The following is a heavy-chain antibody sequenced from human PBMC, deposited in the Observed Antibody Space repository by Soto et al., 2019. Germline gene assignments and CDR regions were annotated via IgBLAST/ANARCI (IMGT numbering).Heavy chain of an antibody. V-gene: IGHV3-23*01. CDR1: GFTFSSYG. J-gene: IGHJ1*01. Sequence: EVQLLESGGGLVQPEGSLRLSCEASGFTFSSYGMSWARQAPGKGLEWVSGISGGGGTTYYADSVKGRFTISRDNSKNTLYLQVNSLRAEDTAVYYCAKDQAAGGTISRYFQDWGQGTLVTVSS. CDR2: ISGGGGTT. CDR3: AKDQAAGGTISRYFQD. D-gene: IGHD6-13*01.